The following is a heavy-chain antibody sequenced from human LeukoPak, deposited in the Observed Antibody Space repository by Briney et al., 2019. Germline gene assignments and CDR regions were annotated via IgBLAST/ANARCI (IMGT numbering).Heavy chain of an antibody. D-gene: IGHD6-19*01. J-gene: IGHJ4*02. V-gene: IGHV3-23*01. CDR2: ISGSGGST. CDR1: GFTFSSYG. CDR3: ARESSGWAIFDY. Sequence: GGSLRLSCAASGFTFSSYGMSWVRQAPGKGLEWVSAISGSGGSTYYADSVKGRFTISRDNAKNSLYLQMNSLRAEDTAVYYCARESSGWAIFDYWGQGTLVTVSS.